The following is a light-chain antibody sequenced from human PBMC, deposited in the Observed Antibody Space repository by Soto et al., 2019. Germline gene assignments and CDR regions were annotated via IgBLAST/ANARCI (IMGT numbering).Light chain of an antibody. V-gene: IGKV3-20*01. CDR3: QQYGGSPRT. Sequence: TQSPVTLSVTYGGRATLSCRASQSVSSSSLAWYQQKRGQAPRLLIHDASSRATGIPDRFSGSGSGTDFTLTISRLEPEDFAVYYCQQYGGSPRTFGQGTKVVI. CDR1: QSVSSSS. CDR2: DAS. J-gene: IGKJ1*01.